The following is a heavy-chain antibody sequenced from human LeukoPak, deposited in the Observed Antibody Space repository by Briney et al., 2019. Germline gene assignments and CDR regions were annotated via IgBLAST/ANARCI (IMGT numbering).Heavy chain of an antibody. Sequence: GGSLRLSCAASGFTFSSYGMSWVRQAPGKGLEWVSAISGSGGSTYYADSVKGRFTISRDNSKNTLYLQMNSLRAEDTAVYYCAKDRYSSSALPDYWGQGTLVTVSS. CDR2: ISGSGGST. CDR3: AKDRYSSSALPDY. J-gene: IGHJ4*02. V-gene: IGHV3-23*01. D-gene: IGHD6-6*01. CDR1: GFTFSSYG.